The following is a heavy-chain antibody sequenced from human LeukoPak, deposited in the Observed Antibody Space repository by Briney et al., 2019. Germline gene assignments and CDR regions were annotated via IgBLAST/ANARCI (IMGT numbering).Heavy chain of an antibody. Sequence: GGSLRLSCAASGFTFSSYGMHWVRQAPGKGLEWVAVISYDGSNKYYADSVKGRFTISRDNSKNTLYLQMNSLRAEDTAVYYCAKDLEMWRRSNFQPYGYFDYWGQGTLVTVSS. V-gene: IGHV3-30*18. J-gene: IGHJ4*02. CDR2: ISYDGSNK. CDR1: GFTFSSYG. D-gene: IGHD4-11*01. CDR3: AKDLEMWRRSNFQPYGYFDY.